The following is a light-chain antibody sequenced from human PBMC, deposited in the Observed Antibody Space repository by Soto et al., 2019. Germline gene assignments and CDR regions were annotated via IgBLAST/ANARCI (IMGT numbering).Light chain of an antibody. V-gene: IGKV3-15*01. CDR1: QSVSSN. CDR3: QQYNNWPPWT. CDR2: GAS. Sequence: ERVFMESPGILYVSPGERATLSCRASQSVSSNLALYQQTPGQAPRLLIYGASTRATGIPARFSGSGSGTEFTLTISSLQSEDFAVYYCQQYNNWPPWTFGQGTKV. J-gene: IGKJ1*01.